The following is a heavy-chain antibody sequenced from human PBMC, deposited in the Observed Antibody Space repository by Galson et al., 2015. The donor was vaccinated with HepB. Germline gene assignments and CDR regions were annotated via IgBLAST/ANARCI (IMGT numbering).Heavy chain of an antibody. CDR1: GDSITSGGHS. CDR3: ARGRTWFGNGLDV. V-gene: IGHV4-30-2*01. CDR2: IQQSGST. J-gene: IGHJ6*02. D-gene: IGHD3-10*01. Sequence: TLSLTCVISGDSITSGGHSWNWIRQTPGKGLESIGFIQQSGSTYYNPSLKSRVTISIDKSNNQFSLKLSTVTAADTAVYYCARGRTWFGNGLDVWGQGTTVTVSS.